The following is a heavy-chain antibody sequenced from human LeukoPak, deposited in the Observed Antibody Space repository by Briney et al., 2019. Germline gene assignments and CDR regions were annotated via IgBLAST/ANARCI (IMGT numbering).Heavy chain of an antibody. V-gene: IGHV1-8*01. CDR3: ARGYYDTNGYYYRLDY. J-gene: IGHJ4*02. Sequence: ASVKVSCKASGYTLTSYDINWVRPATGQGLEWMGWMNPNRGSTGYAQKFQGRVTMTRNTSINTAYMELSSLRSEDTAVYYCARGYYDTNGYYYRLDYWGQGTLVTVSS. CDR1: GYTLTSYD. CDR2: MNPNRGST. D-gene: IGHD3-22*01.